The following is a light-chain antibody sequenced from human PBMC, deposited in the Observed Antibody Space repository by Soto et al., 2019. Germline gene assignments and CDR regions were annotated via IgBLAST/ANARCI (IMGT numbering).Light chain of an antibody. CDR2: DVS. V-gene: IGLV2-14*01. CDR1: SSDVGGYNY. J-gene: IGLJ1*01. CDR3: SSYAGINNLGV. Sequence: QSVLTQPASVSGSPGQSITISCTGTSSDVGGYNYVSWYQQHPGKAPKLMIYDVSNRPSGVSNRFSGSRSGNTASLTISGLQAEDEAHYYCSSYAGINNLGVFGTGTKLTVL.